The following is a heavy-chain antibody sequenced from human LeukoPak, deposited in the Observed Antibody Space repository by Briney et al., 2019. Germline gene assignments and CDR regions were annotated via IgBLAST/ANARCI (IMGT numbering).Heavy chain of an antibody. CDR3: SRHMGGGIEDMDV. Sequence: SETLSLTCTVSGGSIGTYYWSWVRQSPGTGLEWIGYIYVTGTRYNPYLQSRVTISVDRSRNQFFLKMTSVTAAGPAAYYCSRHMGGGIEDMDVWGRGTKVTVSS. D-gene: IGHD3-16*02. CDR2: IYVTGT. J-gene: IGHJ6*03. CDR1: GGSIGTYY. V-gene: IGHV4-59*08.